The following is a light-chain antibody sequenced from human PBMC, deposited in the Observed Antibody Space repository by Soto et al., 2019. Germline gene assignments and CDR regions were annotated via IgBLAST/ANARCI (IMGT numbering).Light chain of an antibody. V-gene: IGKV3-15*01. J-gene: IGKJ4*01. CDR2: SAS. CDR1: QSVSGK. Sequence: EIVMTQSPATLSLSPGERVTLSCRASQSVSGKLAWYQQRPGQAPRLLIYSASTRATGIPARFSGSGSGTEFTLTISSLQSEDFAVYYCQQYDNWPPLTFGGGTKVEIK. CDR3: QQYDNWPPLT.